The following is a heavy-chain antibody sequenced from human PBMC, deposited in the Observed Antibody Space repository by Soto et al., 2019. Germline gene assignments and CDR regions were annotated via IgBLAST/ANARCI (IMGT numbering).Heavy chain of an antibody. CDR3: ADSSGSNNWFDP. Sequence: QVQLQQWGAGLLKPSETLSLTCAVYGGSFSGYYWSWIRQPPGKGLEWIGEINHSGSTNYNPSLKSRVTISVDTSKNQFSLKLSSVTAADTAVYYCADSSGSNNWFDPWGQGTLVTVSS. CDR1: GGSFSGYY. D-gene: IGHD3-22*01. J-gene: IGHJ5*02. V-gene: IGHV4-34*01. CDR2: INHSGST.